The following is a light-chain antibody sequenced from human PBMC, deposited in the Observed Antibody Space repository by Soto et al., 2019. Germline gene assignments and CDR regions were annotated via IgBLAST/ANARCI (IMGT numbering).Light chain of an antibody. V-gene: IGKV1-9*01. CDR2: AAS. Sequence: IQLTQSPSSLSASVGDSVTITCRASQGVSRYLSWYQQKPGRAPSLLISAASTLQSGVPARFSGSGSGTDFTLTISNLQPDDFATYYCQQYDNYPLTFGGGTKVDIK. CDR1: QGVSRY. CDR3: QQYDNYPLT. J-gene: IGKJ4*01.